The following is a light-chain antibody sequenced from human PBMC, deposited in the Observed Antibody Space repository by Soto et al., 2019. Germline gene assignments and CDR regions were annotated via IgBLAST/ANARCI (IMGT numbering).Light chain of an antibody. V-gene: IGKV3-11*01. CDR3: AVSANWLYT. CDR1: QSVSSY. CDR2: DAS. J-gene: IGKJ2*01. Sequence: VSLTQGERATLSYRASQSVSSYLAWYQQNPGQAPRLLIYDASNRATGIPARFSGSGSGTDFTLTICCLEPEDFVVYYCAVSANWLYT.